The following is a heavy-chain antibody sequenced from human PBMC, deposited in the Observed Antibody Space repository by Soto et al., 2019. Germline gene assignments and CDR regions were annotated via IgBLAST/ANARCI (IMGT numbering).Heavy chain of an antibody. D-gene: IGHD3-22*01. CDR2: IYYSGST. Sequence: QVQLQESGPGLVKPSQTLSLTCTVSGGSISSGGYYWSWIRQHPGKGLEWIGYIYYSGSTYYNPSLKSRVSISVDTSKNQFSLKLSSVTAADTAVYYCARFGYSTNIGIDYWGQGTLVTVSS. CDR3: ARFGYSTNIGIDY. CDR1: GGSISSGGYY. J-gene: IGHJ4*02. V-gene: IGHV4-31*03.